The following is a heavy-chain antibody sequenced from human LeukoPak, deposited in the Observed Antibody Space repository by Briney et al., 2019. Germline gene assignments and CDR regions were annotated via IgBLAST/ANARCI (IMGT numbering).Heavy chain of an antibody. CDR3: TTNVLRWELFDY. J-gene: IGHJ4*02. CDR2: IRSETDGGTT. D-gene: IGHD1-26*01. CDR1: GFTFRNAW. Sequence: PGGSLRLSCTASGFTFRNAWMSRVCQAPGEGLEWVGRIRSETDGGTTDYAAPVKGRVTISRDDSKNTLYLQMNSLNTEDTAVYYCTTNVLRWELFDYWGQGTLVTVSS. V-gene: IGHV3-15*01.